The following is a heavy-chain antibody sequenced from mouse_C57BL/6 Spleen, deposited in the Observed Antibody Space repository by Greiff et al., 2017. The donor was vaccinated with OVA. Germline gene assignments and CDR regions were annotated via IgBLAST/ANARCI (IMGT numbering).Heavy chain of an antibody. CDR3: ARGGLAPTHYYAMDD. J-gene: IGHJ4*01. CDR2: INPTNGGT. Sequence: QVQLQQPGTELVKPGASVKLSCKASGYTFTSYWMHWVKQRPGQGLEWIGNINPTNGGTNYNEKFKSKATLTVDKSSSTAYMQLSSLTSEDSAVFYCARGGLAPTHYYAMDDWGQGTSVTVSS. CDR1: GYTFTSYW. V-gene: IGHV1-53*01.